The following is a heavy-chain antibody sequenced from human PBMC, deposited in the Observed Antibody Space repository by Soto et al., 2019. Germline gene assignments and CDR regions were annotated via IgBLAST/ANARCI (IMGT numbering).Heavy chain of an antibody. Sequence: PGESLKIYCKGPGYSFTTKWIVWVRQMPGKGLEWIGVIYPGDSDTRYSPSFQGQVAISADKPINTAYLQWSSLKASDTAMYYCARHSGVAEDGTDWGQGTLVTVSS. CDR3: ARHSGVAEDGTD. V-gene: IGHV5-51*01. D-gene: IGHD6-13*01. CDR2: IYPGDSDT. J-gene: IGHJ1*01. CDR1: GYSFTTKW.